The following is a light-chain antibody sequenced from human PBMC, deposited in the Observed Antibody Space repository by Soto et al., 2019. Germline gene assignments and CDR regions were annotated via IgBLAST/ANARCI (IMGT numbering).Light chain of an antibody. CDR3: CSYAGSSYV. V-gene: IGLV2-23*02. CDR2: EVT. Sequence: QSAPTQPASVSGSPGQSITISCTGSSSDVGTYNLVSWYQQHPGEAPKLMIYEVTKRPSGVSNRFSGSKSGNTASLTISGLQAEDEADYYCCSYAGSSYVFGTGTKVTVL. J-gene: IGLJ1*01. CDR1: SSDVGTYNL.